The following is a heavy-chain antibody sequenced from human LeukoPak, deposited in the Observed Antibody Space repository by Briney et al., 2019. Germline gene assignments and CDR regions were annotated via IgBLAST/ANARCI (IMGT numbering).Heavy chain of an antibody. J-gene: IGHJ3*02. Sequence: PSETLSLTCAVYGGSFSGYYWSWIRQPPGKGLEWIGEINHSGSTNYNPSLKSRVTISVDTSKNQFSLKLSSVTAADTAVYYCARRYCTNGVCYPWAFDIWGQGTMVTVSS. V-gene: IGHV4-34*01. CDR1: GGSFSGYY. CDR3: ARRYCTNGVCYPWAFDI. D-gene: IGHD2-8*01. CDR2: INHSGST.